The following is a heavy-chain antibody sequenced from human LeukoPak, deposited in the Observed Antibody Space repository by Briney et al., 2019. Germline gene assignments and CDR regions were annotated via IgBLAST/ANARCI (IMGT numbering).Heavy chain of an antibody. Sequence: SETLSLTCTVSGGSISSSSYYWGWIRQPPGKGLEWIGSIYYSGSTYYNPSLKSRVTISVDTSKNQFSLKLSSVTAADTAVYYCARDPAPDYYDSPHGYWGQGTLVTVSS. J-gene: IGHJ4*02. CDR2: IYYSGST. D-gene: IGHD3-22*01. CDR3: ARDPAPDYYDSPHGY. V-gene: IGHV4-39*01. CDR1: GGSISSSSYY.